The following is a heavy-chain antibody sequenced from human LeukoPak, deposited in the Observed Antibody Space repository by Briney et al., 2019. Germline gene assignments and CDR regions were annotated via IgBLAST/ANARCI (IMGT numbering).Heavy chain of an antibody. Sequence: ASVKVSCKASGYTFTSYGISWVRQAPGQGLEWMGWISAYNGNTNYAQKLQGRVTMTTDTSTSTAYMELSRLRSDDTAVYYCARVLGRYYDSSGHRGGWFDPWGQGTLVTVSS. D-gene: IGHD3-22*01. J-gene: IGHJ5*02. CDR2: ISAYNGNT. V-gene: IGHV1-18*01. CDR1: GYTFTSYG. CDR3: ARVLGRYYDSSGHRGGWFDP.